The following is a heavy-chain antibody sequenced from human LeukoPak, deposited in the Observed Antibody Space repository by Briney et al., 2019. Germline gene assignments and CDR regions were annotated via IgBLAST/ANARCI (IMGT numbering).Heavy chain of an antibody. CDR3: ARVPIVVVPAAFYYYMDV. J-gene: IGHJ6*03. CDR1: GYTFTSYG. V-gene: IGHV1-18*01. Sequence: ATVKVSCKASGYTFTSYGISWVRQTPGQGLEWMGWISAYNGNTNYAQKLQGRVTMTTDTSTSTAYMGLRSLRSDDPAVYYCARVPIVVVPAAFYYYMDVWGKGTTVTVSS. D-gene: IGHD2-2*01. CDR2: ISAYNGNT.